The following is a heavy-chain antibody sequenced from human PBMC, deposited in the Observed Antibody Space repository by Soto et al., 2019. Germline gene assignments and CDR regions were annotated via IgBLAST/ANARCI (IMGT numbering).Heavy chain of an antibody. J-gene: IGHJ4*02. D-gene: IGHD3-3*01. V-gene: IGHV1-69*13. CDR1: GGTLSSYA. Sequence: GDSVKVSCKASGGTLSSYAISWVLQAPGQGLEWMGGIIPIFGTANYAQKFQGRVTITADESTSTAYMELSSLRSEDTAVYYCGRGLEWFHFDYWGQGTLVTVSS. CDR3: GRGLEWFHFDY. CDR2: IIPIFGTA.